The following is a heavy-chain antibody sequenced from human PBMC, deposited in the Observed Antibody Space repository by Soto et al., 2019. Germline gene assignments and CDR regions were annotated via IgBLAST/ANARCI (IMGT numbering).Heavy chain of an antibody. J-gene: IGHJ4*02. D-gene: IGHD3-16*01. CDR3: ARLVYDTRLDYLYFDF. CDR2: IFHDGTA. CDR1: GVSISSGNW. Sequence: PSETLSLTCTVSGVSISSGNWCTWVRQSPRKGLEYIGEIFHDGTANYFPSFERRVAMSVDKSKNQFSLKLTSVTAADAAIYYCARLVYDTRLDYLYFDFWGQGAQVTVSS. V-gene: IGHV4-4*02.